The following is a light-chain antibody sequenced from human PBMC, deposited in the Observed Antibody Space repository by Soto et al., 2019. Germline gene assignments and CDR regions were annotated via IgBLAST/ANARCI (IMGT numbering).Light chain of an antibody. CDR1: SSDVGAYNY. CDR2: EVT. J-gene: IGLJ1*01. V-gene: IGLV2-14*01. CDR3: NSYTTLSNRV. Sequence: QSVLTQPRSVSGSPGQSVTISCTGTSSDVGAYNYVSWYQQHPGKAPKLLIYEVTNRPSGVSNRFSGSKSGNTASLTISGLQAEDEANYYCNSYTTLSNRVFGTGTRSPS.